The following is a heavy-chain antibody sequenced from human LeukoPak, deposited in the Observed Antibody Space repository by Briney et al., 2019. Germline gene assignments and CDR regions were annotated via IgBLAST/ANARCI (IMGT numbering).Heavy chain of an antibody. CDR1: GFTFSSYA. CDR2: ISGSGGST. J-gene: IGHJ5*02. D-gene: IGHD3-10*01. Sequence: PGGSLRLSCAASGFTFSSYAMSWVRQAPGKGLEWVSAISGSGGSTYYADSVKGRFTISRDNSKNTLYLQMNSLRAEDTAVYYCAKDSSAWFGELFPSWFDPWGQGTLVTVSS. CDR3: AKDSSAWFGELFPSWFDP. V-gene: IGHV3-23*01.